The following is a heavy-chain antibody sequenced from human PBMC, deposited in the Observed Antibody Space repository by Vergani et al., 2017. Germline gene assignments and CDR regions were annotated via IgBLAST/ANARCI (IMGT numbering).Heavy chain of an antibody. J-gene: IGHJ4*02. D-gene: IGHD1-26*01. CDR1: GFTFSSYW. V-gene: IGHV3-74*01. CDR3: ARDVSRELLIVY. CDR2: INSDGSST. Sequence: EVQLVESGGGLDQTGGSLRLSCAASGFTFSSYWMHWGRQAPGKGLVWVSRINSDGSSTSYADSVKGRFTISRDNAKNTLYLQMNSLRAEDTAVYYCARDVSRELLIVYWGQGTLVTVSS.